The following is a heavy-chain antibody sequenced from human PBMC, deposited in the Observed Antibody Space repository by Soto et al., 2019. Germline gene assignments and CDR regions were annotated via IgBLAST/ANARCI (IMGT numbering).Heavy chain of an antibody. CDR1: GHSINSDYY. D-gene: IGHD3-10*01. Sequence: SETLSLTCTVAGHSINSDYYWGWIRQPPGKGLEWIGSIYPGGGTYYNPSLKSRVTISIDTSKNQFSLRLTSVTAADTAMYYCARKGYYPSGRINLFDSWGQGTLVTVSS. CDR3: ARKGYYPSGRINLFDS. CDR2: IYPGGGT. J-gene: IGHJ4*02. V-gene: IGHV4-38-2*02.